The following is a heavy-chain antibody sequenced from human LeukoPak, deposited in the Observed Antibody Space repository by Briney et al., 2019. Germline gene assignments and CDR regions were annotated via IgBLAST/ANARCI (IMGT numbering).Heavy chain of an antibody. J-gene: IGHJ3*02. Sequence: SETLSLTCTVSGGSISSYYWSWIRQPPGRGLEWIGYIYYSGSTNYNTSLKSRVTMSVDTSKNQFSLKLSSVTAADTAVYYCARLGIDYDILTGYIPDAFDIWGQGTMVTVSS. CDR2: IYYSGST. D-gene: IGHD3-9*01. CDR3: ARLGIDYDILTGYIPDAFDI. V-gene: IGHV4-59*08. CDR1: GGSISSYY.